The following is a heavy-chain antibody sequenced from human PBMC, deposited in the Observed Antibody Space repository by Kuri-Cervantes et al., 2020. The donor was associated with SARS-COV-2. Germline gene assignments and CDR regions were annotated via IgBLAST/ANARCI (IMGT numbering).Heavy chain of an antibody. CDR1: GGSINVSNYY. CDR2: IYYSGST. CDR3: ARLGGGAD. Sequence: SETLSLTCTVSGGSINVSNYYWGWIRQPPGKGLEWIGSIYYSGSTYYNPSLKSRVTISVDTSKNQFSLKLSSVTAADTAVYYCARLGGGADWGQGTLVTVSS. J-gene: IGHJ4*02. D-gene: IGHD1-26*01. V-gene: IGHV4-39*01.